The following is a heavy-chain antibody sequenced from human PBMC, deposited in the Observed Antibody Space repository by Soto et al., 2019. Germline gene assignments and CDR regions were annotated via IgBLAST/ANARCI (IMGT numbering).Heavy chain of an antibody. V-gene: IGHV1-18*01. CDR3: ARYTSSGYYYGPHHYFDY. Sequence: GASVKVSCKASGYTFTSYGISWVRQAPGQGLEWMGWISAYNGNTNYAQKLQGRVTMTTDTSTSTAYMELRSLRSDDTAVYYCARYTSSGYYYGPHHYFDYWGQGTLVTVSS. CDR2: ISAYNGNT. D-gene: IGHD3-22*01. J-gene: IGHJ4*02. CDR1: GYTFTSYG.